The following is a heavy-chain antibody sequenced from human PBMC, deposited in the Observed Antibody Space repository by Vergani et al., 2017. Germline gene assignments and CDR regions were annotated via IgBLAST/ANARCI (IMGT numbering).Heavy chain of an antibody. CDR3: ARCLAVAGTLRYFDY. J-gene: IGHJ4*02. CDR1: GGSISSYY. Sequence: QVQLQESGPGLVKPSETLSLTCTVSGGSISSYYWSWIRQPPGKGLEWIGYIYYSGSTNYNPSLKSRGTISVDTSKNQFSLKLSSVTAADTAVYYCARCLAVAGTLRYFDYWGQGTLVTVSS. CDR2: IYYSGST. V-gene: IGHV4-59*01. D-gene: IGHD6-19*01.